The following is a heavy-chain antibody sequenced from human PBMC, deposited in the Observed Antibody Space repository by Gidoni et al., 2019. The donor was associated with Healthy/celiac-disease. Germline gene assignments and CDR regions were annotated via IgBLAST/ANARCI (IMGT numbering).Heavy chain of an antibody. CDR1: GCTFSIYA. V-gene: IGHV1-69*12. J-gene: IGHJ6*02. CDR2: IIPIFGTA. CDR3: ARDPEGVTPDDYYYGMDV. D-gene: IGHD3-10*01. Sequence: QVQLVQSGAEVQKPGSSVQVSCKASGCTFSIYAISWVRQASGQGLEWMGGIIPIFGTANYAQKFQGRVTITADESTSTAYMELSSLRSEDTAVYYCARDPEGVTPDDYYYGMDVWGQGTTVTVSS.